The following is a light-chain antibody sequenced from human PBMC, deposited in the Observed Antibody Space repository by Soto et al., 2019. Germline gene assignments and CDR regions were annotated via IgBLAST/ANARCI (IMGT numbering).Light chain of an antibody. V-gene: IGKV3-15*01. J-gene: IGKJ1*01. CDR2: GAS. CDR1: QSVSSN. CDR3: QQYNNWPRT. Sequence: EIVLTQSTATLSVSAGERATLSCRASQSVSSNLAWYQQKPGQAPRLLIYGASTRATGIPARFSGSGSGTEFTLTISSLQSEDFAVYYCQQYNNWPRTFGQGTKVDIK.